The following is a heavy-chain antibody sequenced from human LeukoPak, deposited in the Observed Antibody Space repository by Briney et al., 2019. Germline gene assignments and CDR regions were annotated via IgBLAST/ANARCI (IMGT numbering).Heavy chain of an antibody. D-gene: IGHD3-9*01. Sequence: PSDTLSLTCTVSGGSISSYYWSWIRQPPGKGLEWIGYIYYSGSTNYNPSLKSRVTISVDTSKNQFSLKLRSVTAADTAVYYCARVTGYMIEDYFDYWGQGSLVTVSS. CDR3: ARVTGYMIEDYFDY. CDR1: GGSISSYY. V-gene: IGHV4-59*07. J-gene: IGHJ4*02. CDR2: IYYSGST.